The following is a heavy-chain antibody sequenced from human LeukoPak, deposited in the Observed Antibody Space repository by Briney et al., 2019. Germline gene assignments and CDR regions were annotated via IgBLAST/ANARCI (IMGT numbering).Heavy chain of an antibody. CDR3: ARDAYCSSTSCYYYYGMDV. Sequence: SGTLSLTCAVSGGSISSSNWWSWVRPPPGKGLEWIGEIYHSGGTNYNPSLKSRVTISVDKSKNQFSLKLSSVTAADTAVYYCARDAYCSSTSCYYYYGMDVWGQGTTVTVSS. V-gene: IGHV4-4*02. D-gene: IGHD2-2*01. CDR1: GGSISSSNW. J-gene: IGHJ6*02. CDR2: IYHSGGT.